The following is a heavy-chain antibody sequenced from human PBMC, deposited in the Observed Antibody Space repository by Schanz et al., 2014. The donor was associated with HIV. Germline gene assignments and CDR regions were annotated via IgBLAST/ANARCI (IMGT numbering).Heavy chain of an antibody. CDR3: AKDKSRHTYSSSSIFDP. Sequence: EVQLLESGGGLAQPGGSLTLSCAASGFTFTNHALSWVRQAPGKGLQWVSTISGSGDRTYYADSVKGRFTISRDNSKNTLYLQMNSLRPEDTAVYYCAKDKSRHTYSSSSIFDPWGQGTLVTVSS. D-gene: IGHD6-13*01. CDR1: GFTFTNHA. J-gene: IGHJ5*02. CDR2: ISGSGDRT. V-gene: IGHV3-23*01.